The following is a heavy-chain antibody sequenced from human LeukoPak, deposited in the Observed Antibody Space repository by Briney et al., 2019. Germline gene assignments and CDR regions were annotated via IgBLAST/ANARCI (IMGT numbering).Heavy chain of an antibody. Sequence: GGSLRLSCAASGFTFSGSAMHWVRQASGKGLEWVGRIRSKANSYATAYAASVKGRFTISRDDSKNTAYLQMNSLKTEDTAVYYCTSPTAMFIDWGQGTLVTVSS. CDR2: IRSKANSYAT. CDR1: GFTFSGSA. D-gene: IGHD3-10*02. CDR3: TSPTAMFID. V-gene: IGHV3-73*01. J-gene: IGHJ4*02.